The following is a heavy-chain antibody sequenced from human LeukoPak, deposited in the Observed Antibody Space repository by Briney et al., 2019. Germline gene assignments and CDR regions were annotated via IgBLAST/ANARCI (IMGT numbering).Heavy chain of an antibody. CDR3: AKGRTAYCSSTSCYTTDY. Sequence: GGSLRLSCAAPGFTFSSYAMTWVRQALGKGLEWVSGISGSGGSTYYADSVKGRFTISRDNSKNTLYLQMNSLRAEDTAVYYCAKGRTAYCSSTSCYTTDYWGQGTLVTVSS. CDR1: GFTFSSYA. CDR2: ISGSGGST. V-gene: IGHV3-23*01. D-gene: IGHD2-2*02. J-gene: IGHJ4*02.